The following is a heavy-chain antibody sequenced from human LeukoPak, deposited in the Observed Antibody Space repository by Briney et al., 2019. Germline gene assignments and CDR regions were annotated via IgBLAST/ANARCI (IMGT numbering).Heavy chain of an antibody. J-gene: IGHJ4*02. Sequence: GGSLRLFCAASGFTFSSYAMSGVRQAPGKGLEGVAAISGSGGSTYYADSVKGRFTISRDNSKNTLYLQMNSLRAEDTAVYYCAKDRAMNYYDSSGYNFDYWGQGTLVTVSS. CDR2: ISGSGGST. D-gene: IGHD3-22*01. V-gene: IGHV3-23*01. CDR3: AKDRAMNYYDSSGYNFDY. CDR1: GFTFSSYA.